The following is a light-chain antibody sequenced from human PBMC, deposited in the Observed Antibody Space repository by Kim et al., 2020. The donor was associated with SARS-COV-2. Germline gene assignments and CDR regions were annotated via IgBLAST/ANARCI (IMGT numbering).Light chain of an antibody. Sequence: PGERATSCSRASQSLSMNQLAWYQQKPGKAPRLLINSESSRAAGIPDRCRGSGSGTDFTLTISRLEPEDFAVYYCQQYGSSPKITFGQGTRLEIK. V-gene: IGKV3-20*01. CDR2: SES. J-gene: IGKJ5*01. CDR3: QQYGSSPKIT. CDR1: QSLSMNQ.